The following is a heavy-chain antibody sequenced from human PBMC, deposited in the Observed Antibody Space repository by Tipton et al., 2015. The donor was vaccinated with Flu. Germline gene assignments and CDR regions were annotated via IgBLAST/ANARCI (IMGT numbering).Heavy chain of an antibody. CDR2: INHSGST. D-gene: IGHD3-10*01. CDR1: GGSFSGYY. V-gene: IGHV4-34*01. J-gene: IGHJ5*02. Sequence: TLSLTCAVYGGSFSGYYWSWIRQPPGKGLEWIGEINHSGSTNYNPSLKSRVTISVDTSKNQFSLKLSSVTAADTAVYYCARSRSSGNWFDPWGQGTLVTVSS. CDR3: ARSRSSGNWFDP.